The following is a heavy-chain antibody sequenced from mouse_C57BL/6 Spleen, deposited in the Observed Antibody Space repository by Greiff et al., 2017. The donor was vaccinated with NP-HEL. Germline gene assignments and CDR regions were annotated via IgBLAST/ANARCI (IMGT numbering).Heavy chain of an antibody. CDR2: ISSGSSTI. V-gene: IGHV5-17*01. CDR1: GFTFSDYG. CDR3: AREGTTVVRGYFDV. D-gene: IGHD1-1*01. J-gene: IGHJ1*03. Sequence: DVQLVESGGGLVKPGGSLKLSCAASGFTFSDYGMHWVRQAPEKGLEWVAYISSGSSTIYYADTVKGRFTISRDNAKNTLFLQMTSLRSEDTAMYYCAREGTTVVRGYFDVWGTGTTVTVSS.